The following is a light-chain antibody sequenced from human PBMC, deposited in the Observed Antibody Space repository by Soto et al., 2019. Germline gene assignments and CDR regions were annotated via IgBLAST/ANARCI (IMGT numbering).Light chain of an antibody. CDR3: QQYGTYLFS. Sequence: EIVLAQSPGTLSLSPWDRAALSCGASEIVAANYLAWYQQKRGQAPRLLIYGASSRATGIPDRFSGSGSGTDFTLTISRLEPEDFAVYYCQQYGTYLFSFGPGTKVDI. V-gene: IGKV3-20*01. CDR1: EIVAANY. CDR2: GAS. J-gene: IGKJ3*01.